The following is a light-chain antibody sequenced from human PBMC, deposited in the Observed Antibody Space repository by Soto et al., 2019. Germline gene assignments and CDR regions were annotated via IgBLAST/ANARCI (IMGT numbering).Light chain of an antibody. V-gene: IGKV1-5*01. CDR2: DAS. Sequence: DIQMTQSPSTLSASVGDRVTITCRASQSVFSWLAWYQQKPGQAPKLLIYDASTLEGGVPSRFSDSGSGTEFTLTIGGLQPDDFATYHCQQYTSFSWSFGQGTKVEVK. J-gene: IGKJ1*01. CDR1: QSVFSW. CDR3: QQYTSFSWS.